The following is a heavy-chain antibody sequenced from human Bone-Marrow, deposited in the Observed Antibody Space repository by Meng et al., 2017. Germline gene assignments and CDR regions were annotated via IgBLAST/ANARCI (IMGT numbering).Heavy chain of an antibody. CDR3: ARGRGHTMAFDY. CDR1: GGSISSGGYY. CDR2: IYYSGST. D-gene: IGHD2-15*01. J-gene: IGHJ4*02. Sequence: SETLSLTCTVSGGSISSGGYYWSWIRQHPGKGLEWIGYIYYSGSTYYNPSLKSRVTISVDTSKNQFSLKLSSVTAADTAVYYCARGRGHTMAFDYWGQGTLVTVSS. V-gene: IGHV4-31*03.